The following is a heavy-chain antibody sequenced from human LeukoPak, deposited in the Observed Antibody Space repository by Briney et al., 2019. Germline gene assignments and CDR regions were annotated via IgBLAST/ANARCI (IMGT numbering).Heavy chain of an antibody. J-gene: IGHJ3*02. D-gene: IGHD6-19*01. V-gene: IGHV3-23*01. Sequence: GGSLRLSCAASGFTFSSYAMSWVRQAPGKGPEWVSAISGSGGSTYYADSVKGRFTISRDNSKNTLYLQMNSLRAEDMAVYYCAKDQQWLGDAFDIWGQGTMVTVSS. CDR1: GFTFSSYA. CDR3: AKDQQWLGDAFDI. CDR2: ISGSGGST.